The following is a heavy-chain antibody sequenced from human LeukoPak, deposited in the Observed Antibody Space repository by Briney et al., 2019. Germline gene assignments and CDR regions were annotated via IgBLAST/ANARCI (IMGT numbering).Heavy chain of an antibody. CDR2: ISAYNGNT. D-gene: IGHD6-19*01. Sequence: GASVKVSHKASVYTFTSYGISGMRQAPGQGLEGMGGISAYNGNTNYAQKFQDRVTMTTDTSTNTAYMELRSLRSDDTAVYYCARDTLITVAGTASPYFDYWGQGTLVTVSS. J-gene: IGHJ4*02. CDR3: ARDTLITVAGTASPYFDY. V-gene: IGHV1-18*01. CDR1: VYTFTSYG.